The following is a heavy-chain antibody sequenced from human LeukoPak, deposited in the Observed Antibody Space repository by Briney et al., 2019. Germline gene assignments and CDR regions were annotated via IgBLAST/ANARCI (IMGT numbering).Heavy chain of an antibody. CDR3: AREWSDALDYGGNSPLRY. Sequence: ASVKVSCKASGYTFTSYGISWVRQAPGQGLEWMGWISAYNGDTNYAQKLQGRVTMTTDTSTSTAYMELSSLRSEDTAVYYCAREWSDALDYGGNSPLRYWGQGTLVTVSS. V-gene: IGHV1-18*01. D-gene: IGHD4-23*01. J-gene: IGHJ4*02. CDR2: ISAYNGDT. CDR1: GYTFTSYG.